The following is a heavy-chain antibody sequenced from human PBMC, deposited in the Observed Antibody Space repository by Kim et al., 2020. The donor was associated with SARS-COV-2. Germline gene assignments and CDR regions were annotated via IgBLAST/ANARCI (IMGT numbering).Heavy chain of an antibody. CDR3: ARARIAALDAFDI. D-gene: IGHD6-13*01. V-gene: IGHV3-53*01. Sequence: YYADSMKGRCTITRDNSKNTLYLQMNSLRVGDTAVYYCARARIAALDAFDIWGQGTMVTVSS. J-gene: IGHJ3*02.